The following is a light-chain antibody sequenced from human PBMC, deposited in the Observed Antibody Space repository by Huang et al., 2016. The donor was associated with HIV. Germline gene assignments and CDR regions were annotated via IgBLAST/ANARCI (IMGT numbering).Light chain of an antibody. CDR2: WAS. J-gene: IGKJ1*01. V-gene: IGKV4-1*01. Sequence: DIIMTQSPDSLAVSLGERATLNCRSSHSVDSSSTSKDYMAWFQQKPGQPPRLLLFWASTREAGVPDRFTGSGSGTHFTLTIASLEAEDAAIYYCQQYYSSPQTFGQGTRVEVK. CDR1: HSVDSSSTSKDY. CDR3: QQYYSSPQT.